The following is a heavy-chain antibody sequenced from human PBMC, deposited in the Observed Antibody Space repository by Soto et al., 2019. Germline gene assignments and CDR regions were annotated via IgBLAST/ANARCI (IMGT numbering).Heavy chain of an antibody. J-gene: IGHJ4*02. CDR2: IYYSGST. Sequence: PSETLSLTCTVSGGSISSGGYYWGWIRQPPGKGLEWIGSIYYSGSTYYNPSLKSRVTISVDTSKNQFSLKLSSVTAADTAVYYCARPGNYGSGSYLYYLDYWGQGTLVTVSS. V-gene: IGHV4-39*01. D-gene: IGHD3-10*01. CDR3: ARPGNYGSGSYLYYLDY. CDR1: GGSISSGGYY.